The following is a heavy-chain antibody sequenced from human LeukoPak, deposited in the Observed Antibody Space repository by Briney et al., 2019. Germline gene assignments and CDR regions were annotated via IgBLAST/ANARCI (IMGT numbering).Heavy chain of an antibody. D-gene: IGHD4-17*01. CDR3: ARGDFGDFFDY. J-gene: IGHJ4*02. CDR1: GGSVNYFF. Sequence: SETLSLTCTVSGGSVNYFFWNWIRQPAGKGLEWIGRVYTNGNTNYNPSLKSRVTMSVDTSKNQFSLKLSPVTAADTAFYYCARGDFGDFFDYWGQGSLVTVSS. CDR2: VYTNGNT. V-gene: IGHV4-4*07.